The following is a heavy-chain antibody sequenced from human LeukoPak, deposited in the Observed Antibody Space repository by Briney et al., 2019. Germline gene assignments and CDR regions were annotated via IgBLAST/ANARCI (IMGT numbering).Heavy chain of an antibody. CDR2: INPSGGST. J-gene: IGHJ6*02. CDR3: ARDRLLRLQYGMDV. Sequence: ASVKVSCKASGYTFTSYYMRWVRQAPGQGLEWMGIINPSGGSTRYAQKFQGRVTMTSDTSTSTVYMELSSLRSEDTAVYYCARDRLLRLQYGMDVWGQGTTVTVSS. D-gene: IGHD2/OR15-2a*01. V-gene: IGHV1-46*01. CDR1: GYTFTSYY.